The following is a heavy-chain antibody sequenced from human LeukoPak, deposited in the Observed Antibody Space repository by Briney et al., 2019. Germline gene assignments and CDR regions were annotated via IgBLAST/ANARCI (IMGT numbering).Heavy chain of an antibody. CDR2: INGGDGNT. V-gene: IGHV1-3*01. CDR1: GYTFSTYA. Sequence: ASVKVSCKTSGYTFSTYAVQWVRQAPGQRLEWIGWINGGDGNTKFSQKFQGRVTITRDTSASSSYMELSSLRSEDTAVYYCARSYIVVVPAAYFDYWGQGTLVTVSS. CDR3: ARSYIVVVPAAYFDY. J-gene: IGHJ4*02. D-gene: IGHD2-2*01.